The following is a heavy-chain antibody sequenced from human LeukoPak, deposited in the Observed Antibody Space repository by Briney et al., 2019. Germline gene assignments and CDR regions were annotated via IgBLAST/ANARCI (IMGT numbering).Heavy chain of an antibody. CDR3: ARDRYCSSTSCYRAPDWFDP. J-gene: IGHJ5*02. CDR2: IYTSGST. Sequence: PSETLPLTCTVSGGSISSYYWSWIRQPAGKGLEWIGRIYTSGSTNYNPSLKSRVTMSVDTSKNQFSLKLSSVTAADTAVYYCARDRYCSSTSCYRAPDWFDPWGQGTLVTVSS. V-gene: IGHV4-4*07. D-gene: IGHD2-2*01. CDR1: GGSISSYY.